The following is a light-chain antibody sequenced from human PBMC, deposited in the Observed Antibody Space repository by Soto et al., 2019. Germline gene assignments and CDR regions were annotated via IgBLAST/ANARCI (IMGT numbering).Light chain of an antibody. V-gene: IGLV2-14*01. CDR3: CSYASGSIYV. Sequence: QSALTQPASVSGSPGQSITISCTGTSSDVGAFNYVSWYLQYPSKAPKLMIYEVGNRPSGVSNRFSGSKSGNTASLTISGLQAEDEADYYCCSYASGSIYVFGTGTQLTVL. CDR1: SSDVGAFNY. J-gene: IGLJ1*01. CDR2: EVG.